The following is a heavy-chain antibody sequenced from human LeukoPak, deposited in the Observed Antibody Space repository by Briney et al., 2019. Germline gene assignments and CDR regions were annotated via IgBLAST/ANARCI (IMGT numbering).Heavy chain of an antibody. Sequence: GGSLRLSCSASGFTFSSYAMHWVRQAPGKGLEYVSVISSNGGSTYYADSAKGRFTISRDNSKNTLYLQMSSLRAEDTAVYYCVKDRRYSSSWGLFDYWGQGTLVTVSS. CDR2: ISSNGGST. CDR3: VKDRRYSSSWGLFDY. V-gene: IGHV3-64D*09. CDR1: GFTFSSYA. D-gene: IGHD6-13*01. J-gene: IGHJ4*02.